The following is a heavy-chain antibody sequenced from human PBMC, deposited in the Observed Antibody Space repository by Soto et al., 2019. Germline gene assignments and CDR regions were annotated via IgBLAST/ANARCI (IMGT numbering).Heavy chain of an antibody. D-gene: IGHD3-3*01. CDR3: ASGSGVLPLGY. V-gene: IGHV1-18*01. CDR2: ISPYNGDT. Sequence: QVQLVQSGLEVKKPGASVKVSCKASGYSFANYGISWVRQAPGQGLEWMGWISPYNGDTNYAQKLKGRVTMTTDTSTTTAYLELRSLRGDDTAVYYCASGSGVLPLGYWGQGTLVIVSS. J-gene: IGHJ4*02. CDR1: GYSFANYG.